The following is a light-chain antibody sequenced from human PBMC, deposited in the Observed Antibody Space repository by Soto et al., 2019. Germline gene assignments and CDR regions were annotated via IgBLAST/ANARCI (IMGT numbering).Light chain of an antibody. Sequence: EIVLTQSPGTLSLSPGERATLSCRASQSVSSSHLAWYQQKPGQAPRLLIYSASSRATGIPDRFSGSGSGTDFTLTISRLEPEDFAVYYCQRYGGFGQGTKVYIK. CDR1: QSVSSSH. V-gene: IGKV3-20*01. CDR2: SAS. J-gene: IGKJ1*01. CDR3: QRYGG.